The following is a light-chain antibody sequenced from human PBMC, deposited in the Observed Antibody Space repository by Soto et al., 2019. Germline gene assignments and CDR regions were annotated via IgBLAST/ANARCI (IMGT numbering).Light chain of an antibody. CDR2: DAS. CDR3: QQYNSYST. CDR1: QSISSW. V-gene: IGKV1-5*01. J-gene: IGKJ5*01. Sequence: DIQMTQSPSTLCASVGGRVTITCRASQSISSWLAWYQQKPGKAPKLLIYDASSLESGVPSRFSGSGSGTEFTLTISSLQPDDFATYYCQQYNSYSTFGQGTRREIK.